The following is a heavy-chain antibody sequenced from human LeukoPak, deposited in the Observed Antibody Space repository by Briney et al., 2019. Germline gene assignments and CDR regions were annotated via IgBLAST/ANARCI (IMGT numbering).Heavy chain of an antibody. CDR1: GFTFSSYA. J-gene: IGHJ3*02. V-gene: IGHV3-23*01. D-gene: IGHD3-22*01. Sequence: QPGRSLRLSCAASGFTFSSYAMPWVRQAPGKGLEWVSVISGRGGGTYYADSVKGRFTISRDNSKKTLYLQMNSLRAEDTAVYYCARDIDGYYSRTDAFDIWGRGTMVTVSS. CDR3: ARDIDGYYSRTDAFDI. CDR2: ISGRGGGT.